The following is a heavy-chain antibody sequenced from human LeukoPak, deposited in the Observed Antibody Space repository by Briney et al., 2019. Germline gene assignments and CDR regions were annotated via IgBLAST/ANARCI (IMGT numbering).Heavy chain of an antibody. CDR1: GYTFTSYG. CDR2: ISAYNGNT. V-gene: IGHV1-18*01. D-gene: IGHD3-10*01. J-gene: IGHJ6*03. Sequence: ASVKVSCKASGYTFTSYGISWVRQAPRQGHEWMGWISAYNGNTNYAQKLQGRVTMTTDTSTSTAYMELRSLRSDDPAVYYCARVYGSGSYYTYYYYMDVWGKGTTVTVSS. CDR3: ARVYGSGSYYTYYYYMDV.